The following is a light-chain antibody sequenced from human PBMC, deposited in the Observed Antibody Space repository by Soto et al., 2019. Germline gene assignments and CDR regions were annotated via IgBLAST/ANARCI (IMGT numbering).Light chain of an antibody. CDR2: GAS. CDR1: QSVRNNF. CDR3: QQFASYPLT. V-gene: IGKV3-20*01. J-gene: IGKJ4*01. Sequence: EIVLTQSPGPLSLSPGERVTLSCRSSQSVRNNFLAWYQHKPGQAPRFLIYGASTRATGIPDRFSGGGSGTDFTLTISRLEPEDFAVYYCQQFASYPLTLGGGTKVDIK.